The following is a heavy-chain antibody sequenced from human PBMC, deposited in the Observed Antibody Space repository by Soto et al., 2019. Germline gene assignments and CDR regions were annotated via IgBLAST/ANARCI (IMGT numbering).Heavy chain of an antibody. D-gene: IGHD5-18*01. J-gene: IGHJ4*02. CDR2: ISYDGSNT. CDR1: GFTFRTYA. Sequence: QVQLVESGGGVVQPGRSLKLSCAASGFTFRTYAMHWVRQAPGKGLEWVAVISYDGSNTYYADSVKGRFTISRDNSKNTLYLQMNSLRTEDSAVYYCARDSETNGYSYDYVDYWGQGTLVTVSS. V-gene: IGHV3-30*04. CDR3: ARDSETNGYSYDYVDY.